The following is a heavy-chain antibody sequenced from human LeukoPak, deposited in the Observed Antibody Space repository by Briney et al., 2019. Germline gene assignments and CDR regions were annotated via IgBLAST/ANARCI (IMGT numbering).Heavy chain of an antibody. J-gene: IGHJ6*02. Sequence: GGSLRLSCAASGFTFSSYSMNWVRQAPGKGLEWVSSISSSSSYIYYADSVKGRFTISRDNAKNSLYLQMNSLRAEDTAVYYCARVRPRNYYYGMDVWGQGTTVTVSS. CDR3: ARVRPRNYYYGMDV. D-gene: IGHD4-17*01. V-gene: IGHV3-21*01. CDR1: GFTFSSYS. CDR2: ISSSSSYI.